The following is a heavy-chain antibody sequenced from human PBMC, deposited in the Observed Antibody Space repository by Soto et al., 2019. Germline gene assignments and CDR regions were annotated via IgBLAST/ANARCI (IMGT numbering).Heavy chain of an antibody. V-gene: IGHV3-23*01. CDR3: TKSRRSVLMVYGFGGMDV. CDR2: ISGSGDGT. D-gene: IGHD2-8*01. CDR1: GFSVSDYA. J-gene: IGHJ6*02. Sequence: PGGSLRLSCAASGFSVSDYAMSWVRQAPGKGLEWVSSISGSGDGTYYGDSVKGRFTLSRDTSQKTLYLQMNNLRGEDTAVYFCTKSRRSVLMVYGFGGMDVWAEGPRSPSP.